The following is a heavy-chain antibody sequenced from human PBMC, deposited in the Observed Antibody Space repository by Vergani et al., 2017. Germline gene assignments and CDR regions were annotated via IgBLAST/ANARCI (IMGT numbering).Heavy chain of an antibody. CDR2: ISGSGVSA. Sequence: EVQLLESGGGFVQPGGSLRLTCAASEFTFSNYAMNWVRQAPGKGLEWVSGISGSGVSAYYTDSVKGRFTISRDNSKNMLFLQMNNLRTDDTAIYYCAKQYFVSGNYLFDYWGQGTLVTVSS. CDR1: EFTFSNYA. D-gene: IGHD3-9*01. CDR3: AKQYFVSGNYLFDY. J-gene: IGHJ4*02. V-gene: IGHV3-23*01.